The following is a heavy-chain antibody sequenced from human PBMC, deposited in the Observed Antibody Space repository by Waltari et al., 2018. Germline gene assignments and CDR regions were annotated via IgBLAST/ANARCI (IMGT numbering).Heavy chain of an antibody. CDR1: GYSISSGYS. J-gene: IGHJ4*02. D-gene: IGHD2-15*01. Sequence: QVQLQESGPGLVKPSETLSLTCTVSGYSISSGYSWGWIRQPPGNGLEWIGSIYHSGSTYYNPSLKSRVTISVDTSKNQFSLKLSSVTAADTAVYYCASSYCSGGSCYGDWGYWGQGTLVTVSS. CDR2: IYHSGST. CDR3: ASSYCSGGSCYGDWGY. V-gene: IGHV4-38-2*02.